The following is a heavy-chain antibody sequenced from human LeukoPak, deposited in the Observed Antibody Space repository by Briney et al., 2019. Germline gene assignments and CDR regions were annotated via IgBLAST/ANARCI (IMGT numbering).Heavy chain of an antibody. Sequence: SETLSLTCIVSGGSISNYYWSWIRQPPGKGLEWIGYIYYSGSTNYNPSLKSRVTISVDTSKNQFSLKLSSVTAADTAVYYCARSIAAAGPSNYYYYYGMDVWGQGTTVTVSS. D-gene: IGHD6-13*01. V-gene: IGHV4-59*08. CDR1: GGSISNYY. CDR2: IYYSGST. CDR3: ARSIAAAGPSNYYYYYGMDV. J-gene: IGHJ6*02.